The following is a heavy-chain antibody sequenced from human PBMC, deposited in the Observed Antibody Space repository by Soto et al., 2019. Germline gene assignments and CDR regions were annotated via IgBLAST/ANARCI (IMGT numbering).Heavy chain of an antibody. CDR2: NFRTGTT. Sequence: QLQESGPGVVKPSGTLSLTCAVSGGSVSGDSWLSWLRQTPGKGLEWIGENFRTGTTNYNPSLKSRVTISTDKAKNQLSLKQTSVTAADTAIYYCASGGVYTWHTRGQGSLVTVSS. V-gene: IGHV4-4*02. D-gene: IGHD1-1*01. CDR1: GGSVSGDSW. J-gene: IGHJ4*02. CDR3: ASGGVYTWHT.